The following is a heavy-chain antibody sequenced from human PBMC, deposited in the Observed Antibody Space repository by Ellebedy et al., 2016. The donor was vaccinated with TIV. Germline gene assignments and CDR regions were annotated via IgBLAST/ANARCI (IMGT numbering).Heavy chain of an antibody. V-gene: IGHV4-34*01. CDR1: GGSFSGYY. CDR2: INHSGST. J-gene: IGHJ5*02. Sequence: MPSETLSLTCAVYGGSFSGYYWSRIRQPPGKGLEWIGEINHSGSTNYNPSLKSRVTISVDTSKNQFSLKLSSVTAADTAVYYCARQYCSSTSCYSGFDPWGQGTLVTVSS. CDR3: ARQYCSSTSCYSGFDP. D-gene: IGHD2-2*01.